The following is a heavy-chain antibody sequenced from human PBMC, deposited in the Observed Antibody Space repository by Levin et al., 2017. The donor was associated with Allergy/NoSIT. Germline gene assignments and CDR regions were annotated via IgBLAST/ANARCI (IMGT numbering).Heavy chain of an antibody. CDR1: GFTFRTYG. CDR2: ISYDGSRK. V-gene: IGHV3-30*18. Sequence: GGSLRLSCAASGFTFRTYGMHWVRQAPGKGLEWVAVISYDGSRKNYADSVKGRFTVSRDNSRNTLYLQINSLGAEDTAVYFCAKDVYSVAPYYYMDVWGKGTTVTVSS. CDR3: AKDVYSVAPYYYMDV. D-gene: IGHD2-21*01. J-gene: IGHJ6*04.